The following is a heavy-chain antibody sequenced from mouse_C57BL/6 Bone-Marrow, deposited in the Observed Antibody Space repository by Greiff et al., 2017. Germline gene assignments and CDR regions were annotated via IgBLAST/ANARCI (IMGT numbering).Heavy chain of an antibody. Sequence: QVQLKESGAELVRPGASVKLSCKASGYTFTDYYINWVKQRPGQGLEWIARIYPGSGNTYYNEKFKGKATLTAEKSSSTAYMQLSSLTSEDSAVYFCARDYYGRDWYFDVWGTGTTVTVSS. V-gene: IGHV1-76*01. CDR2: IYPGSGNT. J-gene: IGHJ1*03. CDR3: ARDYYGRDWYFDV. D-gene: IGHD1-1*01. CDR1: GYTFTDYY.